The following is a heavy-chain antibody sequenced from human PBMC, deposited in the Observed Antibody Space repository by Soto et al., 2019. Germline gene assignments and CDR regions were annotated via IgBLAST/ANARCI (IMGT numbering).Heavy chain of an antibody. Sequence: QVQLVESGGGLVKPGGSLRLSCAASELTFSDYYMRWIRQAPGKGLEWLSYISSTGSTIYYADSVKGRFTISRDNAKNSLYLQMNSLRADDTAVYYCARSHLPPYCTSPACPSFVDHWGHGTLVTVSS. CDR1: ELTFSDYY. CDR3: ARSHLPPYCTSPACPSFVDH. J-gene: IGHJ5*02. D-gene: IGHD2-8*01. V-gene: IGHV3-11*01. CDR2: ISSTGSTI.